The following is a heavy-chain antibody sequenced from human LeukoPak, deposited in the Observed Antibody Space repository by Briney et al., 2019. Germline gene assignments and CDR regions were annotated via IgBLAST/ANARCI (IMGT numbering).Heavy chain of an antibody. CDR3: ARDRGYYDSSGYSTTWLDY. V-gene: IGHV4-59*01. Sequence: SETLSLTCTVSGGSISSYYWSWIRQPPGKGLEWIGYIYYSGSTNYNPSLKSRVTISVDTSKNQFSLKLSSVTAADTAVYYCARDRGYYDSSGYSTTWLDYWGRGTLVTVSS. CDR2: IYYSGST. CDR1: GGSISSYY. D-gene: IGHD3-22*01. J-gene: IGHJ4*02.